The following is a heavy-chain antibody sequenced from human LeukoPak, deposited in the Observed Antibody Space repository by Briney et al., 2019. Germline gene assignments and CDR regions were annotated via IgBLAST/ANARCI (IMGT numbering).Heavy chain of an antibody. CDR2: ISSGDNAI. Sequence: GGSLRLSCAASGFTFSDYYMTWIRQAPGKGLEWVSYISSGDNAIYSADSVRGRFTISRDNAKNSLYLQMNSLRAEDTAVYYCARDPEDIVVVPAAHWGQGTLVTVSS. CDR1: GFTFSDYY. D-gene: IGHD2-2*01. V-gene: IGHV3-11*04. J-gene: IGHJ4*02. CDR3: ARDPEDIVVVPAAH.